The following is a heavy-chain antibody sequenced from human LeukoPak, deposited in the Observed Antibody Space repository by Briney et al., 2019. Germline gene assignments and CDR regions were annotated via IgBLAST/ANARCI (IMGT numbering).Heavy chain of an antibody. V-gene: IGHV5-51*01. Sequence: GESLKISCEGSGYSFTNYWIAWVRQMPGKGLEWMGIIYPGDSNTTYSPSFQGQATMSADKSISTAYLQWSSLKASDTAMYYCARLNREKKYYGSGSYFDFWGQGTLVTVSS. CDR2: IYPGDSNT. D-gene: IGHD3-10*01. CDR1: GYSFTNYW. J-gene: IGHJ4*02. CDR3: ARLNREKKYYGSGSYFDF.